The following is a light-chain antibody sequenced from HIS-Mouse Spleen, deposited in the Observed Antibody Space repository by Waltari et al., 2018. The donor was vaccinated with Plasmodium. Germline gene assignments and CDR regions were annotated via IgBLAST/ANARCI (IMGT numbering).Light chain of an antibody. J-gene: IGLJ2*01. Sequence: SYELTQPPSVSVSPGQTASITCSGDKLGDKYACWYQQKPGQSPVLVIYQDSKRPSGIPERVSGSKSGDTATLTSGGTQAMAEADYYCQAWDSSTVVFGGGTKLTVL. CDR1: KLGDKY. CDR3: QAWDSSTVV. CDR2: QDS. V-gene: IGLV3-1*01.